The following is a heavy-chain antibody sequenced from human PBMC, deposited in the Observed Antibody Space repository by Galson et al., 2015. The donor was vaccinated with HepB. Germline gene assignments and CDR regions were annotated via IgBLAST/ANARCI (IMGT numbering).Heavy chain of an antibody. CDR1: GGTFSSYA. CDR2: IIPIFGTA. J-gene: IGHJ6*02. CDR3: ASVKVEDSGSPPRFDYYGMDV. Sequence: SVKVSCKASGGTFSSYAISWVRQAPGQGLEWMGGIIPIFGTANYAQKFQGRVTITADESTSTAYMELSSLRSEDTAVYYCASVKVEDSGSPPRFDYYGMDVWGQGTTVTVSS. V-gene: IGHV1-69*13. D-gene: IGHD5-12*01.